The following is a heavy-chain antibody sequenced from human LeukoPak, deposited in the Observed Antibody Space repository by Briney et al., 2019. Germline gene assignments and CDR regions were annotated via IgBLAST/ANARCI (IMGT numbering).Heavy chain of an antibody. D-gene: IGHD3-22*01. CDR1: GYSISSGHY. CDR2: IYHSGST. V-gene: IGHV4-38-2*02. Sequence: SETLSLTCTVSGYSISSGHYWGWIRQPPGKGLEWIGSIYHSGSTYYNPSLKSRVTISVDTSKNQFSLKLSSVTAADTAVYYCARAGGYYEPYYYYYMDVWGKGTTVTVSS. J-gene: IGHJ6*03. CDR3: ARAGGYYEPYYYYYMDV.